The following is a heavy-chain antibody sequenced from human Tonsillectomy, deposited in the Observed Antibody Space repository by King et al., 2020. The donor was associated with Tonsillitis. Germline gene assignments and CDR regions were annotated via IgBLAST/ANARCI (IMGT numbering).Heavy chain of an antibody. V-gene: IGHV3-21*01. CDR1: GFTFSSYR. CDR2: ISSGSTYI. D-gene: IGHD3-9*01. Sequence: VQLVESGGGLVKPGGSLRLSCAASGFTFSSYRMSWVRQAPGKGLEWVSSISSGSTYINYADSVKGRFTISRDNAKNSLYLQMSGLRAEDTAVYYCATVPRGYETVTGYSWGQGTTVTVSS. J-gene: IGHJ6*02. CDR3: ATVPRGYETVTGYS.